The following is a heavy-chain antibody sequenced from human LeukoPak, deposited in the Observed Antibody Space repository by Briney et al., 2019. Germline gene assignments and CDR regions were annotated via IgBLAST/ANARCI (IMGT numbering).Heavy chain of an antibody. J-gene: IGHJ4*02. D-gene: IGHD3-22*01. CDR2: ISSSSSNT. CDR1: GFTFSDYY. V-gene: IGHV3-11*05. CDR3: ARVGSSGYLHFDY. Sequence: GGSLRLSCAASGFTFSDYYMSWIRQAPGKGLEWVSYISSSSSNTDYADSVKGRFTISRDNAKNSLYLQMNSLRVEDTAVYYCARVGSSGYLHFDYWGQGTLVTVSS.